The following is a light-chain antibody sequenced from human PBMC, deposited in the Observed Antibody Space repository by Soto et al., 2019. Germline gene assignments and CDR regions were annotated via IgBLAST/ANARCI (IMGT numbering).Light chain of an antibody. CDR3: LQDYNYPRT. CDR1: QDIGKD. Sequence: AIQMTQSPLSLSASVGDRVTITCRASQDIGKDLGWYQQKPGEAPELLISVASTLESGVPSRFSGSGSGTDFSLTISSLQPEDFATYYCLQDYNYPRTFGRGTKVEIK. J-gene: IGKJ1*01. V-gene: IGKV1-6*01. CDR2: VAS.